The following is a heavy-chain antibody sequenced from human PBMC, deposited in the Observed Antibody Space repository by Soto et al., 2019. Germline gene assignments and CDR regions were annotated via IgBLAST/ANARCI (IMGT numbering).Heavy chain of an antibody. D-gene: IGHD2-15*01. J-gene: IGHJ4*02. CDR2: ISYDGSNK. V-gene: IGHV3-30*18. CDR1: GFTFSSYG. Sequence: QVQLVESGGGVVQPGRSLRLSCAASGFTFSSYGMHWVRQAPGQGLEWVAVISYDGSNKYYADSVKGRFTISRDNSKNTRYLQMNSLRAEDTAVYYCAKGEGTGYCSGGSCYSGPFDYWGQGTLVTVSS. CDR3: AKGEGTGYCSGGSCYSGPFDY.